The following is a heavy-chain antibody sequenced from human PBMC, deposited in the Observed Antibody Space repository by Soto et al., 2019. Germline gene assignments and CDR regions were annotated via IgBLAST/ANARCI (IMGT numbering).Heavy chain of an antibody. CDR2: ISGSSSHI. CDR3: AKASSGSLWFYGMDV. J-gene: IGHJ6*02. D-gene: IGHD5-18*01. V-gene: IGHV3-21*06. CDR1: GFPFSSFS. Sequence: EVQLVEFGGGLVKPGGSLRLSCAVSGFPFSSFSMNWVRQAPGKGLEWVASISGSSSHIYYADSVKGRFTISRDNAKNSLYLQLNSLRSEDTAIYFCAKASSGSLWFYGMDVWGQGTTVTVSS.